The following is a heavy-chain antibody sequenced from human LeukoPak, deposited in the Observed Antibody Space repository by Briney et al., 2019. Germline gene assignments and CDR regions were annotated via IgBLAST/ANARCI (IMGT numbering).Heavy chain of an antibody. J-gene: IGHJ4*02. Sequence: PGRSLRLSCAASGFTFSSYAMHWVRQAPGKGLEWVSVISYDGSNKYYADSVKGRFTISRDNAKNTLYLQMNSLRVEDTAIYYCARGGWWENFFDYWGQGTLVTVSS. D-gene: IGHD1-26*01. CDR3: ARGGWWENFFDY. V-gene: IGHV3-30-3*01. CDR1: GFTFSSYA. CDR2: ISYDGSNK.